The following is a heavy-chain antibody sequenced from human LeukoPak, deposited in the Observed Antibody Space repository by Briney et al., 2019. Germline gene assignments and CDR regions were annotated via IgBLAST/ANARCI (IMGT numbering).Heavy chain of an antibody. V-gene: IGHV1-3*01. CDR1: GYTFTSYA. D-gene: IGHD1-26*01. CDR2: ISAGNGNT. J-gene: IGHJ4*02. CDR3: ARDSGSGNNDY. Sequence: ASVKVSCKASGYTFTSYAIHWVRQAPGQRLEWMGWISAGNGNTKYSQNFQGRVTFISNTSATTAFMELSSLRTEDAAVYYCARDSGSGNNDYWGQGTLVTVSS.